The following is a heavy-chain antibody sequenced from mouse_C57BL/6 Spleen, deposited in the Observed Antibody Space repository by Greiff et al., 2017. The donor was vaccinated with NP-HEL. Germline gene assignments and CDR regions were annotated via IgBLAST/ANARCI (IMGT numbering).Heavy chain of an antibody. Sequence: QVQLQQSGAELVKPGASVKLSCKASGYTFTSYWMHWVKQRPGQGLEWIGMIHPNSGSTNYNEKFKSKATLTVDKSSSTAYMQLSSLTSEDSAVYYCARRDWGYAMDYWGQGTSVTVSS. J-gene: IGHJ4*01. CDR2: IHPNSGST. CDR1: GYTFTSYW. V-gene: IGHV1-64*01. CDR3: ARRDWGYAMDY.